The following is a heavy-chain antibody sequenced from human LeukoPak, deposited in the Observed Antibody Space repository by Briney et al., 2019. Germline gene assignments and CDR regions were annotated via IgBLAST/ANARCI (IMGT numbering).Heavy chain of an antibody. D-gene: IGHD3-10*01. CDR3: NTAGDYFDY. V-gene: IGHV3-33*01. CDR2: IWYDGSNK. Sequence: AGGSLRLSCAASGLTFSSYGMQWVRQAPGKGLEWAAVIWYDGSNKYYADSVKGRFTISRDNSKNTLYLQMNSLRAEDTAVYFCNTAGDYFDYWGQGTLVTVSS. J-gene: IGHJ4*02. CDR1: GLTFSSYG.